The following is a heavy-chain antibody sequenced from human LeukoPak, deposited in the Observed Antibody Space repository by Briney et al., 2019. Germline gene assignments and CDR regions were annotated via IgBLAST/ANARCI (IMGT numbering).Heavy chain of an antibody. Sequence: ASVKVSCKASGYIFTSYGISWVRQAPGQGLEWMGWTSVYNGNTNYPQRLQGRVTMTTDTSTTTAYMELRGLRSDDTAVYYCARDINGYYYDSHGYYPTDLWGQGTLVTVSS. V-gene: IGHV1-18*01. CDR1: GYIFTSYG. D-gene: IGHD3-22*01. CDR3: ARDINGYYYDSHGYYPTDL. J-gene: IGHJ5*02. CDR2: TSVYNGNT.